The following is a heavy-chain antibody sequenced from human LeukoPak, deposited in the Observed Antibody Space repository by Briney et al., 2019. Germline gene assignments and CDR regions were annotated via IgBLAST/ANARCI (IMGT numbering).Heavy chain of an antibody. D-gene: IGHD4-17*01. V-gene: IGHV3-53*01. Sequence: PGGSLRLSCAVSGFSVSSNFMNWVRQAPGKGLDWVSVIYSSGSTYYADSVKGRFTIARDNSKNTVYLQMNSLRAEDTGVYYCARGAVTRDFDLWGQGTLVTVSS. CDR1: GFSVSSNF. CDR3: ARGAVTRDFDL. CDR2: IYSSGST. J-gene: IGHJ4*02.